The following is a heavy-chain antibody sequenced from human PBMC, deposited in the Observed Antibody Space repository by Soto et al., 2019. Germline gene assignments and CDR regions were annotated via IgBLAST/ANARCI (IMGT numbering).Heavy chain of an antibody. CDR2: IYHGGST. D-gene: IGHD3-22*01. V-gene: IGHV4-30-2*06. CDR1: GGSISSGGYS. CDR3: ASDRRSLYHDGSGLDY. J-gene: IGHJ4*02. Sequence: QLQLQESGSGLVRPSQTLSLSCGVSGGSISSGGYSWNWIRQSPGKGLEWIGYIYHGGSTYSNPSLESPVTLSVDTSKNQFSLRLSSVFAAATAVYYCASDRRSLYHDGSGLDYWGQGILVTVSS.